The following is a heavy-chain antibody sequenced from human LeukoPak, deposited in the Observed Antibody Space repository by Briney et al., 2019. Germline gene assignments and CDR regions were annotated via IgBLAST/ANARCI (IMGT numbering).Heavy chain of an antibody. CDR3: ARDRGWLMGATRAFGVIDY. V-gene: IGHV3-21*01. J-gene: IGHJ4*02. CDR1: GFTLSSYS. Sequence: PGGSLRLSCAASGFTLSSYSMNWVRQAPGKGLEWVSSISSSSSYIYYADSVKGRFTISRDNSKNTLYLQMNSLRAEDTAVYYCARDRGWLMGATRAFGVIDYWGQGTLVTVSS. D-gene: IGHD1-26*01. CDR2: ISSSSSYI.